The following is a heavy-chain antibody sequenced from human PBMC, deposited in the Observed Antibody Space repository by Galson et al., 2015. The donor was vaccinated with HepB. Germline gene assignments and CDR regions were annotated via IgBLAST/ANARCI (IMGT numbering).Heavy chain of an antibody. Sequence: QSGAEVKKPGESLKISCKGSGYTFTNFWIGWVRQMPGKGLEWMGIVYPGDSDTRYSPSFEGQVTFSVDRSISTAYLQWNSLKASDTAMYYCAREGVEAIHGMSYWGQGTLVLVSS. CDR1: GYTFTNFW. V-gene: IGHV5-51*01. CDR3: AREGVEAIHGMSY. J-gene: IGHJ4*02. CDR2: VYPGDSDT. D-gene: IGHD2-8*01.